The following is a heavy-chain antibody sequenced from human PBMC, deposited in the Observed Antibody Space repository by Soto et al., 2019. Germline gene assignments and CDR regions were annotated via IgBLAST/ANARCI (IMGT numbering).Heavy chain of an antibody. CDR1: GGTFSSYA. Sequence: QVQLVQSGAEVKKPGSSVKVSCKASGGTFSSYAISWVRQAPGQGLEWMGGIIPIFGTANYAQKFQGRVTITADEXTXXAYMELSSLRSEDTAVYYCARDTAMVTYYYYGMDVWGQGTTVTVSS. CDR2: IIPIFGTA. D-gene: IGHD5-18*01. J-gene: IGHJ6*02. CDR3: ARDTAMVTYYYYGMDV. V-gene: IGHV1-69*12.